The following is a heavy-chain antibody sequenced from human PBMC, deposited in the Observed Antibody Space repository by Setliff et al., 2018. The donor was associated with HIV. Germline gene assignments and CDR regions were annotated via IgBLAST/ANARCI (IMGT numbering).Heavy chain of an antibody. J-gene: IGHJ5*02. CDR1: GFIVSSSY. Sequence: GSLRLSCAASGFIVSSSYMTWVRQSPGKGLEWVSVIYSGGSTYYADFVEGRFTISRDNSKNTMYLQMNSLRAEDTAVYYCAVSPDGDCATTECANWFDPWGQGTQVTVSS. D-gene: IGHD4-17*01. V-gene: IGHV3-53*01. CDR3: AVSPDGDCATTECANWFDP. CDR2: IYSGGST.